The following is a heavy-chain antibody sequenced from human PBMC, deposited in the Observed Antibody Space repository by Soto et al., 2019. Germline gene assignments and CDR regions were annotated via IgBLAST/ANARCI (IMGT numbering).Heavy chain of an antibody. Sequence: SETLSLTCTVSGGSISSYYWSWIRQPPGKGLEWIGYIYYSGSTNYNPSLKSRVTISVDTSKNQFSLKLSSVTAADTAVYYCASSAVNNYYYYMDVWGKGTTVTVSS. CDR2: IYYSGST. CDR1: GGSISSYY. J-gene: IGHJ6*03. D-gene: IGHD4-4*01. V-gene: IGHV4-59*01. CDR3: ASSAVNNYYYYMDV.